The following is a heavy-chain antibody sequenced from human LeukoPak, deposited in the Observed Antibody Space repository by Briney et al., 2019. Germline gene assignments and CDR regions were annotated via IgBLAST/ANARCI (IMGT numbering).Heavy chain of an antibody. CDR1: GFTFSSYW. CDR2: IKQDGSEK. CDR3: ARDGGGEGATTDFDY. D-gene: IGHD1-26*01. Sequence: GGSLRLSCAASGFTFSSYWMSWVRQAPGKGLEWVANIKQDGSEKYYVDSVKGRFTTSRDNAKNSLYLQMNSLRAEDTAVYYCARDGGGEGATTDFDYWGQGTLVTVSS. V-gene: IGHV3-7*01. J-gene: IGHJ4*02.